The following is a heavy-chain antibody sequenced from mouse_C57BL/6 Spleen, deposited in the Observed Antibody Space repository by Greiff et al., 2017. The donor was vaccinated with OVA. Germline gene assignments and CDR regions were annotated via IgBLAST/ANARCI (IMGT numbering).Heavy chain of an antibody. CDR1: GYTFTSYW. CDR3: ARGEETIYYDYDGDY. V-gene: IGHV1-59*01. J-gene: IGHJ2*01. CDR2: IDPSDSYT. D-gene: IGHD2-4*01. Sequence: QVQLQQPGAELVRPGTSVKLSCKASGYTFTSYWMHWVKQRPGQGLEWIGVIDPSDSYTNYNQKFKGKATLTVDTSSSTAYMQLSSLTSEDSAVYYCARGEETIYYDYDGDYWGQGTTLTVSS.